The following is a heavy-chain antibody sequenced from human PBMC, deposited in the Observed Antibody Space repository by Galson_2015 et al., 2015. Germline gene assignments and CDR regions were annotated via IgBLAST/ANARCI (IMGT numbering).Heavy chain of an antibody. CDR3: AKATIFGVVTRGLNY. D-gene: IGHD3-3*01. CDR1: GFTFSSSA. J-gene: IGHJ4*02. V-gene: IGHV3-23*01. Sequence: SLRLSCAASGFTFSSSAMSWVRQAPGKGLEWVSAISGSGGSTSYADSVKGRFTISRDNSKNTLYLQMNSLRAEDTAVYYCAKATIFGVVTRGLNYWGQGTLVTVSS. CDR2: ISGSGGST.